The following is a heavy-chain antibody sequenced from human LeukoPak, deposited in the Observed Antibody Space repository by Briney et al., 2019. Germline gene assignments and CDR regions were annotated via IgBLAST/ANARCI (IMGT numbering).Heavy chain of an antibody. D-gene: IGHD6-19*01. CDR2: INHSGST. CDR3: ARAPRQWLVRAYYYYYMDV. Sequence: PSETLSLTCAVYGGSFSGYYWSWIRQPPGKGLEWIGEINHSGSTNYNPSLKSRVTISVDTSKNQFSLKLSSVTAADTAVYYCARAPRQWLVRAYYYYYMDVWGKGTTVTVSS. J-gene: IGHJ6*03. CDR1: GGSFSGYY. V-gene: IGHV4-34*01.